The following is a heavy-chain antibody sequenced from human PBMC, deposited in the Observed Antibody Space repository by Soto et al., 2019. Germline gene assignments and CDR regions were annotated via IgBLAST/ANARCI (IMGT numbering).Heavy chain of an antibody. CDR1: GVTVSSNY. V-gene: IGHV3-53*04. D-gene: IGHD2-21*02. J-gene: IGHJ6*03. CDR3: ARELVTTTYYYYMDV. Sequence: PGGSLRLSCAASGVTVSSNYMSWVRQATGKGLEWVSVIYSGGSTYYADSVKGRFTISRHNSKNTLYLQMNSLRAEDTAVYYCARELVTTTYYYYMDVWGKGTTVTVSS. CDR2: IYSGGST.